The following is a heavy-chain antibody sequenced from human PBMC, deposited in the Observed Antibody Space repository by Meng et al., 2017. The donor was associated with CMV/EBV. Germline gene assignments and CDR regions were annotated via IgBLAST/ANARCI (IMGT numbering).Heavy chain of an antibody. CDR3: ARGFSITALSDY. D-gene: IGHD1-14*01. CDR1: GFTFSSYS. J-gene: IGHJ4*02. CDR2: ISSSSSYI. Sequence: GESLRLSCAASGFTFSSYSMNWVRQAPGKGLEWVSSISSSSSYIYYADSVKGRFTISRDNAKNSLYLQMNSLRAEDTAVYYCARGFSITALSDYWGQGTLVTVSS. V-gene: IGHV3-21*01.